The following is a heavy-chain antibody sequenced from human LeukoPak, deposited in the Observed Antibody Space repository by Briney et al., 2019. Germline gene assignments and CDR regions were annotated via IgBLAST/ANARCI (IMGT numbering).Heavy chain of an antibody. Sequence: SVKVSCKASGGTFNSHAISWVRQAPGQGLEWMGGIIPIFGTANYAQKVQGRVTITTDESTTTAYMELSSLRSEDTAVYYCARARSPSSGYLLRDHNWFDPWGQGTLVTVSS. V-gene: IGHV1-69*05. CDR2: IIPIFGTA. J-gene: IGHJ5*02. CDR3: ARARSPSSGYLLRDHNWFDP. D-gene: IGHD3-22*01. CDR1: GGTFNSHA.